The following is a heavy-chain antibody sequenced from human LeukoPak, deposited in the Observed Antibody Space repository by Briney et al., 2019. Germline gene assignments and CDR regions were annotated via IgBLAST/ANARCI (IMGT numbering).Heavy chain of an antibody. Sequence: ASVKLSCKASGYTFPSYFMHWVRQAPGQGLEWMGIINPTGGSTTCAQKFQGRVTMTRDTSTSTVYMELSSLRSDDTAVYYCARTAARRFDYWGQGTLVTVSS. D-gene: IGHD6-6*01. CDR3: ARTAARRFDY. J-gene: IGHJ4*02. V-gene: IGHV1-46*01. CDR1: GYTFPSYF. CDR2: INPTGGST.